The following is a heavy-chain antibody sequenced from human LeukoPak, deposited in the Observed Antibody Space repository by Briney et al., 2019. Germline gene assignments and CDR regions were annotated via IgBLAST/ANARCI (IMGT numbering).Heavy chain of an antibody. Sequence: MGWISAYNGNTNYAQKRQGRVTMTTDTSTSTAYMELRSLRSDDTAVYYYARTRSRYGVFDYWGQGTLVTVSS. CDR3: ARTRSRYGVFDY. V-gene: IGHV1-18*01. J-gene: IGHJ4*02. CDR2: ISAYNGNT. D-gene: IGHD3-3*01.